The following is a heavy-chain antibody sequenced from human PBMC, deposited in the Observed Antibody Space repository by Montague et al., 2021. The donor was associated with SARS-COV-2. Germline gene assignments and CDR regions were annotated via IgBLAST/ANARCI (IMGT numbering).Heavy chain of an antibody. CDR3: AKDSRYSSGV. V-gene: IGHV3-23*01. J-gene: IGHJ6*02. CDR1: GFTFSTYA. CDR2: IGGGGYTT. Sequence: SLRLSCAASGFTFSTYAMSWVRQAPGKGLEWVSTIGGGGYTTYYADPVKGRFTISRDNSKNTVFLQMNSLRAEDTATYYCAKDSRYSSGVWGQGTTVTVSS. D-gene: IGHD6-19*01.